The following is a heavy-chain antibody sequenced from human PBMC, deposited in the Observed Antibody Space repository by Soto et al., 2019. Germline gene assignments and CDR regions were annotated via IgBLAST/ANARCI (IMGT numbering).Heavy chain of an antibody. D-gene: IGHD6-19*01. J-gene: IGHJ6*02. V-gene: IGHV3-23*01. CDR2: ISGSGGST. CDR1: GFTFSSYA. Sequence: VGSLRLSGAASGFTFSSYAMSWVRQARGKGLEWVSAISGSGGSTYYADSVKGRFTISRDNSKNTLYLQMNSLRAEDTAVYYCAKDSSVAVPYYGMDVWGQGTTVTVSS. CDR3: AKDSSVAVPYYGMDV.